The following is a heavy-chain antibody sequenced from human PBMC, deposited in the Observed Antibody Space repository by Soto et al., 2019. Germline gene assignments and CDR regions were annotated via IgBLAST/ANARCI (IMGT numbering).Heavy chain of an antibody. D-gene: IGHD1-1*01. CDR1: GGSFSGYY. CDR2: INHSGST. V-gene: IGHV4-34*01. J-gene: IGHJ4*02. Sequence: QVQLQQWGAGLLKPSETLSLTCAVYGGSFSGYYWSWIRQPPGKGLEWIGEINHSGSTNYNPSLKSRVTISVDTSKNQFSLKLSSVTAADTAVYYCARPRAGTTSEIIYWGQGTLVTVSS. CDR3: ARPRAGTTSEIIY.